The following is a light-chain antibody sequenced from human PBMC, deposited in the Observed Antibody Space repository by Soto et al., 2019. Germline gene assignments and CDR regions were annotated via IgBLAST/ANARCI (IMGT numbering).Light chain of an antibody. CDR1: SSDVGSYKY. CDR3: SSYAGSNNVV. Sequence: QSALTQPPSASGSLGQSVTISCTGTSSDVGSYKYVSWYQQHPGKAPKLVIYEVSKRPSGVPDRFSGSKSGNTASLTVSGLQGEDEADYYCSSYAGSNNVVFGGGTKLTVL. V-gene: IGLV2-8*01. CDR2: EVS. J-gene: IGLJ2*01.